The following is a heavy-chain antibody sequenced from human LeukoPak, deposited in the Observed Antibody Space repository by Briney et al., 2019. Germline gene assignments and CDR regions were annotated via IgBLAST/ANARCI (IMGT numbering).Heavy chain of an antibody. CDR1: GGSFSGYY. CDR2: IYYSGST. J-gene: IGHJ4*02. Sequence: PSETLSLTCAVYGGSFSGYYWSWIRQPPGKGLEWIGYIYYSGSTNYNPSLKSRVTISVDTSKNQFSLNLSSVTAADTAMYYCARAVGTSRNFFDYWGQGTLVTVSS. V-gene: IGHV4-34*11. CDR3: ARAVGTSRNFFDY. D-gene: IGHD4-23*01.